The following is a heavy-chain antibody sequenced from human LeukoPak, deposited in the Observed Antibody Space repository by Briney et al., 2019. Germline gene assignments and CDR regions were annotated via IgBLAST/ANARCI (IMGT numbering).Heavy chain of an antibody. J-gene: IGHJ4*02. V-gene: IGHV3-66*01. CDR1: GFTVSINY. CDR2: IYSGGKT. CDR3: ARGGTGYAFDY. D-gene: IGHD3/OR15-3a*01. Sequence: GGSLRLSCAASGFTVSINYITWVRKAPGKGLELVSLIYSGGKTYYADSVKGRFTISRDNSRNTLYLQMNTLRAGDSAVYYCARGGTGYAFDYWGQGTLVAVSS.